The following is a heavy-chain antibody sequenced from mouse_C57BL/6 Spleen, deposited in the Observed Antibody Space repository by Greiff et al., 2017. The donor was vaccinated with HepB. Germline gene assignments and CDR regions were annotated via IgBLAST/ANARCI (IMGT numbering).Heavy chain of an antibody. V-gene: IGHV5-4*01. J-gene: IGHJ4*01. D-gene: IGHD1-1*01. CDR3: ARDESSYYAMDY. Sequence: EVKLMESGGGLVKPGGSLKLSCAASGFTFSSYAMSWVRQTPEKRLEWVATISDGGSYTYYPDNVKCRFTISRDNAKNNLYLQMSHLKSEDTAMYYCARDESSYYAMDYWGQGTSVTVSS. CDR1: GFTFSSYA. CDR2: ISDGGSYT.